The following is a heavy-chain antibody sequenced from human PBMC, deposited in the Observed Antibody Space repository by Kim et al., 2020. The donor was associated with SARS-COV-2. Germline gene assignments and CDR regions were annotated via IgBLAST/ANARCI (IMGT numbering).Heavy chain of an antibody. J-gene: IGHJ6*02. D-gene: IGHD3-3*01. Sequence: GGSLRLSCAASGFTFSSYGMHWVRQAPGKGLEWVAVIWYDGSNKYYADSVKGRFTISRDNSKNTLYLQMNSLRAEDTAVYYCARDGALYYDFRVGDDGMDVWGQGTTVTVSS. CDR3: ARDGALYYDFRVGDDGMDV. V-gene: IGHV3-33*01. CDR2: IWYDGSNK. CDR1: GFTFSSYG.